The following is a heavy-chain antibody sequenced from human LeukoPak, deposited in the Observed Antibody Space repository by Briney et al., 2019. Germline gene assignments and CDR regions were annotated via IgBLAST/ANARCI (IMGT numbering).Heavy chain of an antibody. Sequence: PSETLSLTCTVSGGSISSYYWSWIRQPPGKGLEWIGYIYYSGSTNYNPSLKRRVTISVDTSKNQFSLKLSSVTAADTAVYYCAGTTVTTSNWFDPWGQGTLVTVSS. J-gene: IGHJ5*02. CDR3: AGTTVTTSNWFDP. CDR1: GGSISSYY. D-gene: IGHD4-11*01. CDR2: IYYSGST. V-gene: IGHV4-59*08.